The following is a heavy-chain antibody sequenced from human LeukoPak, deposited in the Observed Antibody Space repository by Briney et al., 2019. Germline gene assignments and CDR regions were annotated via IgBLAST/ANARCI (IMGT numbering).Heavy chain of an antibody. CDR3: AREGYASGWNDY. D-gene: IGHD6-19*01. J-gene: IGHJ4*02. V-gene: IGHV4-59*11. CDR1: GGSISNHY. CDR2: IYHSGTS. Sequence: SETLSLTCTVSGGSISNHYWSWIRKPPGKGLEWIGYIYHSGTSNYNPSLKSRVTISVDMSKNQFSLKLRSVTAADTAVYYCAREGYASGWNDYWGQGTLVTVSS.